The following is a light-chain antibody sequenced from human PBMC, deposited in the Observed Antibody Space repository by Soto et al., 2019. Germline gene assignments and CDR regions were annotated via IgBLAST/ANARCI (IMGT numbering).Light chain of an antibody. CDR3: QQYNSQAWA. CDR2: KAS. V-gene: IGKV1-5*03. J-gene: IGKJ1*01. CDR1: QSISSW. Sequence: DIQMTQSPSTLSASVGDRVTITCRASQSISSWLAWYQQKPGKAPKLLIYKASSLESGVPSRFSGGGSGTEFTLTISSLQPDDFATYYCQQYNSQAWAFGQGTKVEIK.